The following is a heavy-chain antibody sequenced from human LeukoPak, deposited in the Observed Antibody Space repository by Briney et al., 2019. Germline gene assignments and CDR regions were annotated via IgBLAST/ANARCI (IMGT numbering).Heavy chain of an antibody. V-gene: IGHV3-21*01. J-gene: IGHJ3*02. Sequence: GGSLRLSCEASGFTFSSYSMNWVRQAPGKGLEWVSSISGSSSYIYYADSVKGRFTISRDNAKNSLYLQMNSLRAEDTAVYYCARVDYDILTGYYIYAFDIWGQGTMVTVSS. CDR2: ISGSSSYI. D-gene: IGHD3-9*01. CDR1: GFTFSSYS. CDR3: ARVDYDILTGYYIYAFDI.